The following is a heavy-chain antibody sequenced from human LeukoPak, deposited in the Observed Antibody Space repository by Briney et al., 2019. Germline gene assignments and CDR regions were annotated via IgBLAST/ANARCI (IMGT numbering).Heavy chain of an antibody. CDR3: ARGYGDLDY. D-gene: IGHD4-17*01. CDR1: GLTFSSHW. CDR2: ITNDGSST. V-gene: IGHV3-74*01. Sequence: PGGSLRLSCAASGLTFSSHWMHWVRQAPGKGLVWVSRITNDGSSTTYADSVKGRFTISRDNAKNTLYLQMNSLRAEDTAVYYCARGYGDLDYWGQGTLVTVSS. J-gene: IGHJ4*02.